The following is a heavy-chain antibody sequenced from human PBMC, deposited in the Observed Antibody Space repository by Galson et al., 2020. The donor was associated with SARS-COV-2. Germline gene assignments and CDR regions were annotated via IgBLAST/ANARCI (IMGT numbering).Heavy chain of an antibody. Sequence: SETLSLTCTVSGGSISSYYWRWIRQPPGKGLEWIGYIYYSGSTNYNPSLKSRVTISVDTSKNQFSLKLSSVTAADTAVYYCARGTGYSNYGYGMDVWGQGTTVTVSS. V-gene: IGHV4-59*01. D-gene: IGHD4-4*01. CDR2: IYYSGST. CDR1: GGSISSYY. CDR3: ARGTGYSNYGYGMDV. J-gene: IGHJ6*02.